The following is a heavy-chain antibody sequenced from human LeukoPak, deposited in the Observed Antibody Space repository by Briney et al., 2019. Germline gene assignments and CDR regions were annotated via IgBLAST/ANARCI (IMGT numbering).Heavy chain of an antibody. CDR2: VSGGGGPSIL. J-gene: IGHJ4*02. Sequence: GGSLRLSCAASGFTFSSYAMSWVRQAPGKGLEWVSTVSGGGGPSILYYADSVKGRFTISRDNSKNTIYLQMNSLRADDTAIYHCAHGGGSQFHVWGQGTLVVVSS. D-gene: IGHD5-24*01. V-gene: IGHV3-23*01. CDR1: GFTFSSYA. CDR3: AHGGGSQFHV.